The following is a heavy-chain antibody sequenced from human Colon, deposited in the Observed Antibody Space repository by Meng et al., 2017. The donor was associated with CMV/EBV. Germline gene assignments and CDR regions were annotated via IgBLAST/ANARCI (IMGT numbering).Heavy chain of an antibody. D-gene: IGHD6-19*01. Sequence: SETLSLTCSVSGASITNYYWGWIRQPPGKGLEWIGYIYYGESTIYNPSLKSRITMSVDTSKNQLSLMLTSVTAADTALYYCARNSGLGSSGWHKSTLDYWGQGTQVTVSS. CDR1: GASITNYY. V-gene: IGHV4-59*01. CDR2: IYYGEST. J-gene: IGHJ4*02. CDR3: ARNSGLGSSGWHKSTLDY.